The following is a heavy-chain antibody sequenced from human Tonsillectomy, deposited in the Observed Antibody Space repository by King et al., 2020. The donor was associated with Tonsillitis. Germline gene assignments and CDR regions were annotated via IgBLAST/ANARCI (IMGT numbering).Heavy chain of an antibody. J-gene: IGHJ4*02. Sequence: VQLVESGAEVKKPGASVKVSCTASGYSFTTYGISWVRQAPGQRLEWMGWISTYNGNTNYAQKIQGRVTMTTDTSTSTAYMELRSLRSDATAVYYCARDGIYYGEFRGFDYWGQGTLVTGSS. D-gene: IGHD4-17*01. CDR2: ISTYNGNT. V-gene: IGHV1-18*04. CDR1: GYSFTTYG. CDR3: ARDGIYYGEFRGFDY.